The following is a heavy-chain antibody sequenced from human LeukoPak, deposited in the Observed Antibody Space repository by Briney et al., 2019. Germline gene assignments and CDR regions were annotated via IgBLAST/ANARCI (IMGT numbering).Heavy chain of an antibody. D-gene: IGHD3-3*01. V-gene: IGHV4-34*01. J-gene: IGHJ4*02. CDR1: GGSFSGYY. CDR3: ARGPITIFGVVTTAAFDY. Sequence: PSETLSLTCAVYGGSFSGYYWSWIRQPPGKGLEWIGEINHSGSTNYNPSLKSRVTISVDTSKNQFSLKLSSVTAADTAVYYCARGPITIFGVVTTAAFDYWGQGTLVTVSS. CDR2: INHSGST.